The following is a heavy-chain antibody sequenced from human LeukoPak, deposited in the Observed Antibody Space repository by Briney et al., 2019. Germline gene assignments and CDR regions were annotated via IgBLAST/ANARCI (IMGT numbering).Heavy chain of an antibody. Sequence: GGSLRLSCAFSVFTFSSYAMHWVRQAPGKGLEWVAVISYDGKVKIYADSVQGRFTISRDSARSTLYLQMNSLRAEDTAIYYCARDLLVGAPDYFDYWGQGTLVTVSS. CDR1: VFTFSSYA. J-gene: IGHJ4*02. V-gene: IGHV3-30*04. CDR2: ISYDGKVK. CDR3: ARDLLVGAPDYFDY. D-gene: IGHD1-26*01.